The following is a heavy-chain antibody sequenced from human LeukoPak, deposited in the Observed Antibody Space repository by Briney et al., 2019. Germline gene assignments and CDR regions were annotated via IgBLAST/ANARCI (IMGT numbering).Heavy chain of an antibody. CDR3: AGDSSGYVDY. CDR1: GYSISSGYY. Sequence: PSETLSLTCAVSGYSISSGYYWGWIRQPPGKGLEWIGSIYHSGSTYYNPSLKSRVTISVDTSKNQFSLKLSSVTAAATAVYYCAGDSSGYVDYWGQGTLVTVSS. CDR2: IYHSGST. V-gene: IGHV4-38-2*01. J-gene: IGHJ4*02. D-gene: IGHD3-22*01.